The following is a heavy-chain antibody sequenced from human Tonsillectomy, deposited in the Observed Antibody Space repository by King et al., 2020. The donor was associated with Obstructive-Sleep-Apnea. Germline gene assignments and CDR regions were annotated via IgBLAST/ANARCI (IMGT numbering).Heavy chain of an antibody. Sequence: QLVQSGAEVKKPGASLKLSCKASHYTFTSHSISWVRQAPGQGLEWMGWISAYTGNTNYAQKLLGRVTMTTDTSTSTAYMELRSLRSDDTAVYYCASDILTGYRVPDAFDLWGQGTMVTVSS. D-gene: IGHD3-9*01. V-gene: IGHV1-18*01. J-gene: IGHJ3*01. CDR3: ASDILTGYRVPDAFDL. CDR1: HYTFTSHS. CDR2: ISAYTGNT.